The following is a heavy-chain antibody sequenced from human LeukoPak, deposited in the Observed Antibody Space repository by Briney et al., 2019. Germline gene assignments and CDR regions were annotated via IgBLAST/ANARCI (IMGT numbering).Heavy chain of an antibody. V-gene: IGHV3-7*01. CDR3: ARDPPYDFWSGNDY. Sequence: QPGGSLRLSCAASGFTFSSYWMSWVRQAPGKGLEWVANIKQDGSEKYYVDSVKGRFTISRDNAKNSLYLQMNSLRAEDTAVYYCARDPPYDFWSGNDYWGQGTLVTVSS. D-gene: IGHD3-3*01. CDR1: GFTFSSYW. J-gene: IGHJ4*02. CDR2: IKQDGSEK.